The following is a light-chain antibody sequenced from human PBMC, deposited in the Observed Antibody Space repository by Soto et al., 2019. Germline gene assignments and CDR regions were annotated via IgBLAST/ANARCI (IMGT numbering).Light chain of an antibody. CDR2: EVT. Sequence: QSVLTQPASVSGSPGQSIAISCTGTSRYVGGYDYVSWYQQHPDKAPKLMIYEVTKRPSGVSNRFSGSKSGNTASLTISGLQPEDEADYYCSSHTSGSTRVFGSGTKVTVL. V-gene: IGLV2-14*01. J-gene: IGLJ1*01. CDR3: SSHTSGSTRV. CDR1: SRYVGGYDY.